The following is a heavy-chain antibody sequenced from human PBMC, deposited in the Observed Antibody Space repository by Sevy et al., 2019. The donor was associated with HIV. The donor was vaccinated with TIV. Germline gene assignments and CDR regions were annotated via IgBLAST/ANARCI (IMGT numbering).Heavy chain of an antibody. CDR1: GFTSSHYG. J-gene: IGHJ3*02. CDR3: AKDLYSYGYVDGAFDI. D-gene: IGHD5-18*01. Sequence: GGSLRLSCAASGFTSSHYGMHWVRQAPGKGLEWVAVISYDGSNKYYADSVKGRFTISRDNSKNTLYLQMNSLRAEDTAVYYCAKDLYSYGYVDGAFDIWGQGTMVTVSS. V-gene: IGHV3-30*18. CDR2: ISYDGSNK.